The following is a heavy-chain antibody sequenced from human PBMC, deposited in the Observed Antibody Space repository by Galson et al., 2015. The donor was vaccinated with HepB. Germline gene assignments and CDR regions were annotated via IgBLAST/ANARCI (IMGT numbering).Heavy chain of an antibody. CDR3: ARALDEEDGSGSYWLGVNWFDP. CDR2: ISGSGGST. CDR1: GFTFSSYA. J-gene: IGHJ5*02. V-gene: IGHV3-23*01. D-gene: IGHD3-10*01. Sequence: SLRLSCAASGFTFSSYAMRWVRQAPGKGLEWVSSISGSGGSTKYADSVKGRLTISRDNSKNTLYLQMNSLRAEDTAVYYCARALDEEDGSGSYWLGVNWFDPWGQGTLVTVSS.